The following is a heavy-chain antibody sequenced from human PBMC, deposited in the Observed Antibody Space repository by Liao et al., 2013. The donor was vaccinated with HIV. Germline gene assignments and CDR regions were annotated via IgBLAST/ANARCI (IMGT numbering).Heavy chain of an antibody. CDR2: IFYSGQT. CDR1: GGSISSGDYS. V-gene: IGHV4-30-2*03. J-gene: IGHJ4*02. CDR3: ASYTFTSFWSGYYNG. D-gene: IGHD3-3*01. Sequence: QLQLRESGSGLVKPSQTLSLTCDVSGGSISSGDYSWSWIRQSPGKGLEWIGYIFYSGQTDYNPSLKSRVSISLDTAKNQFSLKLNSATTADTAVYYCASYTFTSFWSGYYNGWGQGALVTVSS.